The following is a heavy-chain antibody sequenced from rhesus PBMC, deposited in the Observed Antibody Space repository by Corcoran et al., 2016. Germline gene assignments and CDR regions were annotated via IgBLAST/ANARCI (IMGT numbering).Heavy chain of an antibody. CDR3: TRGAYGSNWGYFDY. Sequence: QVQLVQSGAEIKQPGSSVKLSCKAAGYTCTCYYMHWGRQAPGQGLEWLGLISPYNGIKGYAQNVRGRVTITTDTSTSTGYMELSSLRSEDTAVYYCTRGAYGSNWGYFDYWGQGVLVTVSS. CDR1: GYTCTCYY. V-gene: IGHV1-1*01. D-gene: IGHD4-29*01. CDR2: ISPYNGIK. J-gene: IGHJ4*01.